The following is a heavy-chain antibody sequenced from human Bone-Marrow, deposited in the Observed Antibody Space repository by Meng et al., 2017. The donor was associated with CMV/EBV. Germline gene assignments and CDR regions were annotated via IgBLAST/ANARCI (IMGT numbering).Heavy chain of an antibody. CDR1: GGTFSGYA. V-gene: IGHV1-69*05. CDR3: ARTPEYSSSSFIHYYYYYGMDV. CDR2: IIPIFGTA. D-gene: IGHD6-6*01. Sequence: SVKVSCKASGGTFSGYAISWVRQAPGQGLEWMGGIIPIFGTANYAQKFQGRVTITTDESTSTAYMELSSLRSEDTAVYYCARTPEYSSSSFIHYYYYYGMDVWVQGTTVTVSS. J-gene: IGHJ6*02.